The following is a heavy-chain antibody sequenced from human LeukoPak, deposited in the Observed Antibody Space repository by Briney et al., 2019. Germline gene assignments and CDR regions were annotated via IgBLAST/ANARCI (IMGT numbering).Heavy chain of an antibody. Sequence: GRSLRLSCAASGFTFSSYGTHWVRQAPGKGLEWVAVIWYDGSNKYYADSVKGRFTISRDNSKNTLYLQMNSLRAEDTAVYYCAREWEILGGFDYWGQGTLVTVSS. CDR2: IWYDGSNK. V-gene: IGHV3-33*08. D-gene: IGHD1-26*01. CDR3: AREWEILGGFDY. J-gene: IGHJ4*02. CDR1: GFTFSSYG.